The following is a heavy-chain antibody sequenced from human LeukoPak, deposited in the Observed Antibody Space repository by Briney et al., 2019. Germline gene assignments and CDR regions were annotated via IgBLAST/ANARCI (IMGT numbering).Heavy chain of an antibody. CDR1: GFTFSTYG. V-gene: IGHV3-30*05. Sequence: GGSLRLSCAASGFTFSTYGMHWVRQAPGKGLEWVAVISYDGSNKYYADSVKGRFTISRDNSKNTLYLQMNSLRAEDTAVYYCASLIDPWGQGTLVTVSS. J-gene: IGHJ5*02. CDR2: ISYDGSNK. CDR3: ASLIDP.